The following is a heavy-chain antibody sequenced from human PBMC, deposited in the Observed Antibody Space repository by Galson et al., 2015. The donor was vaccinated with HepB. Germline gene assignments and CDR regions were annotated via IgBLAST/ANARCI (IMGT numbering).Heavy chain of an antibody. CDR1: GGTFSSYA. CDR3: ASRGYSSSWETVFYYYYGMDV. Sequence: SVKVSCKASGGTFSSYAISWVRQAPGQGLEWMGGIISIFGTANYAQKFQGRVTITADESTSTAYMELSSLRSEDTAVYYCASRGYSSSWETVFYYYYGMDVWGQGTTVTVSS. D-gene: IGHD6-13*01. J-gene: IGHJ6*02. V-gene: IGHV1-69*13. CDR2: IISIFGTA.